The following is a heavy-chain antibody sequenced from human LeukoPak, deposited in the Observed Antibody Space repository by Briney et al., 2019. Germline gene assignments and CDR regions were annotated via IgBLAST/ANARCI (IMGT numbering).Heavy chain of an antibody. D-gene: IGHD2-2*02. CDR3: ARGIRRQPLLYPNWFDP. V-gene: IGHV4-34*01. Sequence: SETLSLTCAVYGGFFSGYYWSWIRQPPGKGLEWIGEINHSGSTNYNPSLKSRVTISVDTSKNQFSLKLSSVTAADTAVYYCARGIRRQPLLYPNWFDPWGQGTLVTVSS. CDR1: GGFFSGYY. J-gene: IGHJ5*02. CDR2: INHSGST.